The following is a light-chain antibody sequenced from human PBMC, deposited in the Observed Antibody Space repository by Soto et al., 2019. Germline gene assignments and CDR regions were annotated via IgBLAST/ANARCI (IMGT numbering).Light chain of an antibody. CDR3: QQGDSFPIT. J-gene: IGKJ5*01. V-gene: IGKV1-12*01. CDR2: AAS. Sequence: DIQMTQSPSSVSASVGDTVTITCRASQSISTWLAWYQQKPGTVPKLLIYAASSLQSGVPSRFRGSGAGTKFQITITSLQPENFGTYYCQQGDSFPITFGQGTRLDVK. CDR1: QSISTW.